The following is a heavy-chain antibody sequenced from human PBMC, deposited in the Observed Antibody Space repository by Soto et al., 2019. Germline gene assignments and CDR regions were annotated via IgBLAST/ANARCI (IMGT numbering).Heavy chain of an antibody. CDR2: IYTSGST. J-gene: IGHJ6*02. Sequence: SETQSHTYTVSDGYIISYYWSWIRQTAGKGLELIGRIYTSGSTTYNPSLKSRVTMSVDTSKNQFSLKLGSVTAADTAVYYCARDDIVVVPATEAYYYYGMDVWGQGTTVTVSS. D-gene: IGHD2-2*01. V-gene: IGHV4-4*07. CDR1: DGYIISYY. CDR3: ARDDIVVVPATEAYYYYGMDV.